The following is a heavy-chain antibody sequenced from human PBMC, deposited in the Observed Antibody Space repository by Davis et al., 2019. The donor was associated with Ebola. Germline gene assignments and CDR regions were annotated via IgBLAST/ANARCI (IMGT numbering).Heavy chain of an antibody. CDR3: ARAQFPTTSDH. Sequence: SVKVSCKASLYTFTSYGITWVRQAPGQGLEWMGWINPHNGNTNYAQNVQGRVTMTTDTSTSTAYMEVGSLRSDDTAVYYCARAQFPTTSDHWGQGTLVTVSS. V-gene: IGHV1-18*04. J-gene: IGHJ4*02. CDR2: INPHNGNT. CDR1: LYTFTSYG. D-gene: IGHD1-1*01.